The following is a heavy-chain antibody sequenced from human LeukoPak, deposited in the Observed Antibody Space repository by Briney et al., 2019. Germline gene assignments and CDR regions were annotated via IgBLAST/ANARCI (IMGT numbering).Heavy chain of an antibody. V-gene: IGHV7-4-1*02. CDR3: ARDRIVDYDYVWGSYRTVYGGNPLGY. J-gene: IGHJ4*02. D-gene: IGHD3-16*02. CDR2: INTNTGNP. Sequence: GASVKVSCKASGYTFTSYGMNWVRQAPGQGLEWMGWINTNTGNPTYAQGFTGRFVFSLDTSVSTAYLQISSLKAEDTAVYYCARDRIVDYDYVWGSYRTVYGGNPLGYWGQGTLVTVSS. CDR1: GYTFTSYG.